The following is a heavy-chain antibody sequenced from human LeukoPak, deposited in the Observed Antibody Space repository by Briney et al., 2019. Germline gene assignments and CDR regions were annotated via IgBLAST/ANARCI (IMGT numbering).Heavy chain of an antibody. D-gene: IGHD6-19*01. CDR1: GFTFSSYG. CDR2: ISYDESKK. V-gene: IGHV3-30-3*01. J-gene: IGHJ4*02. CDR3: ARGYSSGLHFDY. Sequence: PGRSLRLSCAASGFTFSSYGIHWVRQAPGKGLEWVTVISYDESKKYYADSVKGRFTISRDNSKNTVYLQMNSLRAEDTAVYYCARGYSSGLHFDYWGQGTLVTVSS.